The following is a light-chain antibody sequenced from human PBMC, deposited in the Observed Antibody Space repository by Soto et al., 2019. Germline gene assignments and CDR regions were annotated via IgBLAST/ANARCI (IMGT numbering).Light chain of an antibody. Sequence: VMTQSPLSMLGTPGELTSLSCRAIQSILHSNGYNYLDWYLQKPGQSPQLLIYLGSNRASGVPDRFSGSESGTDFTLKISRVEAEDVGVYYCMQALQTPITFGQGTRLEIK. CDR2: LGS. CDR3: MQALQTPIT. CDR1: QSILHSNGYNY. J-gene: IGKJ5*01. V-gene: IGKV2-28*01.